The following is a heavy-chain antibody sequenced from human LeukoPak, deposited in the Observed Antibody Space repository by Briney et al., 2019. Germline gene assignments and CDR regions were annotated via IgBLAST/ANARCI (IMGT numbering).Heavy chain of an antibody. Sequence: PGGSLRLSCAASGFTFSSYEMNWVRQAPGKGLEWVSYISSSGSTIYYADSVKGRFTISRDNAKSSLYLQMNSLGAEDTAVYYCAAVIRWLGNDYWGQGTLVTVSS. CDR1: GFTFSSYE. J-gene: IGHJ4*02. CDR3: AAVIRWLGNDY. V-gene: IGHV3-48*03. D-gene: IGHD5-24*01. CDR2: ISSSGSTI.